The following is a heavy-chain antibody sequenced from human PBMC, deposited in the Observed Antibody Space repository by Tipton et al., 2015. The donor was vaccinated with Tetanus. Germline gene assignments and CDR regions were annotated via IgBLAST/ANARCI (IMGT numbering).Heavy chain of an antibody. D-gene: IGHD2-15*01. Sequence: AASGFTFSSYEMSWVRQAPGKGLAWVSYISSSGRTIYYADSVKGRFTISRDNAKNSLYLQVNSLRAEDTAVYYCAREESVVVVAPTPAGDAFDLWGQGTMVTVSS. V-gene: IGHV3-48*03. J-gene: IGHJ3*01. CDR3: AREESVVVVAPTPAGDAFDL. CDR1: GFTFSSYE. CDR2: ISSSGRTI.